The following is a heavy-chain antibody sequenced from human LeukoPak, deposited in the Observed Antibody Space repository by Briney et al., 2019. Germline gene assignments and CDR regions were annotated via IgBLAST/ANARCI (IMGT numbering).Heavy chain of an antibody. D-gene: IGHD4-11*01. CDR1: GGSSSSHY. CDR3: ARGPYDYSNKDFYYYYMDV. V-gene: IGHV4-4*07. J-gene: IGHJ6*03. Sequence: PSETLSLTCTVSGGSSSSHYWSWIRQPAGKGLEWIGRIYSSGSTNYNPSLKSRVTISVDTSKNQFSLKLSSVTAADTAVYYCARGPYDYSNKDFYYYYMDVWGKGTTVTVSS. CDR2: IYSSGST.